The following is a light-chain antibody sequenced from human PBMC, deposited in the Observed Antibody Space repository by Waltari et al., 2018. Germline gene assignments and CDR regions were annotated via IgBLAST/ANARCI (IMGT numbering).Light chain of an antibody. CDR2: NIN. V-gene: IGLV2-11*01. J-gene: IGLJ3*02. CDR3: CSYVGSNIYWV. CDR1: SSDIGDYNY. Sequence: QSALTQPRSVSGSPGQSVTISCTGTSSDIGDYNYVSWYQHYPDKAPKLIIYNINKRPSGVPDRFSGSKSGNTASLTISGLQAEDEADNYCCSYVGSNIYWVFGGGTKLTVL.